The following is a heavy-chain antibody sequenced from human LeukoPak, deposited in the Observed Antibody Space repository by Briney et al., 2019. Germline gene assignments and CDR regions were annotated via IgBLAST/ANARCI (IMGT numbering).Heavy chain of an antibody. CDR2: LIGSDGDT. V-gene: IGHV3-23*01. J-gene: IGHJ6*02. CDR3: AKISAGQGNLYGMDV. Sequence: GGSLRLSCAASGFSISTHAVRWVRQAPGKGLEWVSTLIGSDGDTYYADSVKGRFTISRDNSKNTLYLQMNSLRADDTAIYYCAKISAGQGNLYGMDVWGQGTTVTVSS. CDR1: GFSISTHA. D-gene: IGHD2-15*01.